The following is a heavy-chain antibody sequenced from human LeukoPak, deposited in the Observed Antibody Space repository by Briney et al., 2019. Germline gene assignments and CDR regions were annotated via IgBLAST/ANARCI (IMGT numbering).Heavy chain of an antibody. CDR3: ARGRHPIVVVPAATFDY. D-gene: IGHD2-2*01. CDR1: GGSFSGYY. V-gene: IGHV4-34*01. CDR2: INHSGST. J-gene: IGHJ4*02. Sequence: SETLSLTCAVYGGSFSGYYWSWLRQPPGKGLEWIGEINHSGSTNYNPSLKSRVTISVDTSKNQFSLKLSSVTAADTAVYYCARGRHPIVVVPAATFDYWGQGTLVTVSS.